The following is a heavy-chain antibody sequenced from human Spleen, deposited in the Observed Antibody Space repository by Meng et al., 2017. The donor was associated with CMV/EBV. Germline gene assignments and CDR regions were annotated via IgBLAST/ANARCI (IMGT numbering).Heavy chain of an antibody. D-gene: IGHD2/OR15-2a*01. Sequence: SETLSLTCGVSGDSINSGHWWSWVRQAPGRGLEWIGENYPNGSTNYNPSLKSRVTISVDKSKNQLSLKLSSVTAADTAVYYCARGPRHLRPDLNIGRYRDHHYGMDVWGQGTTVTVSS. CDR3: ARGPRHLRPDLNIGRYRDHHYGMDV. CDR1: GDSINSGHW. V-gene: IGHV4-4*02. CDR2: NYPNGST. J-gene: IGHJ6*02.